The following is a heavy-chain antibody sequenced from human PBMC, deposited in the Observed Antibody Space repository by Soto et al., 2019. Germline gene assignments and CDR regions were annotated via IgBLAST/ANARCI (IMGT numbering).Heavy chain of an antibody. CDR1: GGSISSGGYS. CDR3: ASQERYCSGGSCYN. V-gene: IGHV4-30-2*01. CDR2: IYHRGST. Sequence: SEPLSLTCAVSGGSISSGGYSWSWIRQPPGKGLEWIGYIYHRGSTYYNPSLESRVTISVDRSKNQFSLKLSSVTAEDTAVSYCASQERYCSGGSCYNWGQGTLVTVSS. J-gene: IGHJ4*02. D-gene: IGHD2-15*01.